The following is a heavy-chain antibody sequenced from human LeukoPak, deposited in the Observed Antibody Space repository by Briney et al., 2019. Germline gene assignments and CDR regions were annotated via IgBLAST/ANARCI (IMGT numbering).Heavy chain of an antibody. V-gene: IGHV1-69*13. J-gene: IGHJ6*03. Sequence: GASVKVSCKASGGTFSSYAISWVRQAPGQGLEWMGGIIPIFGTANYAQKFQGRVTITADESTSTAYMELSRLSSEDTAVYYCARGTIFGVVISRYYYYMDVWGKGTTVTVSS. CDR1: GGTFSSYA. CDR3: ARGTIFGVVISRYYYYMDV. CDR2: IIPIFGTA. D-gene: IGHD3-3*01.